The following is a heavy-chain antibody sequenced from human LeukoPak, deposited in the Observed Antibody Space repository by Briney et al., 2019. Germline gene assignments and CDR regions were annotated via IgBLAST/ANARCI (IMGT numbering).Heavy chain of an antibody. CDR3: AKGARGDGYINPVDY. V-gene: IGHV3-21*04. Sequence: KPGGSLRLSCAASGVTFSSYSMNWVRQAPGKGLEWVSSISSSSSYIYYADSVKGRFTISRDNAKNSLYLQMNSLRAEDMALYYCAKGARGDGYINPVDYWGQGTLVTVSS. D-gene: IGHD5-24*01. CDR1: GVTFSSYS. J-gene: IGHJ4*02. CDR2: ISSSSSYI.